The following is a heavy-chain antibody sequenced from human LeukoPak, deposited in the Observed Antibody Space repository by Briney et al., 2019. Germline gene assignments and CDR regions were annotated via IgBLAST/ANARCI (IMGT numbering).Heavy chain of an antibody. J-gene: IGHJ3*02. CDR2: FYVSGST. CDR3: AVGNCPTTSCYPGVAFDI. CDR1: GVSISSGGYF. D-gene: IGHD2-2*01. Sequence: SQTLSLTCTVSGVSISSGGYFWSWIRQPAGKGLEWIGRFYVSGSTNYNPSLQSRVTISVDTSKNQFSLKLTSVTAADTAVYYCAVGNCPTTSCYPGVAFDIWGQGTMVTVSS. V-gene: IGHV4-61*02.